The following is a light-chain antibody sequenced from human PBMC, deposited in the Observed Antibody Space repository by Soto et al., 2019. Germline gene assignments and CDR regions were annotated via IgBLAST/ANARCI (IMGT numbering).Light chain of an antibody. J-gene: IGKJ5*01. Sequence: EIVLTQSPGTLSLSPGERATLSCRASQSVNTKLAWYQQKPGQAPRLLMYDASTRATDIPARFSGSGSGTEFTLSISSLQSEDFAIYYCQQYNNWPPTFGQGTRLEI. V-gene: IGKV3D-15*01. CDR3: QQYNNWPPT. CDR2: DAS. CDR1: QSVNTK.